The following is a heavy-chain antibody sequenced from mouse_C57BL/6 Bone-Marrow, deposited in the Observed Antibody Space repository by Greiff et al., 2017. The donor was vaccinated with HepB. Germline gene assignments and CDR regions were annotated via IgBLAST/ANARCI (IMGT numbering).Heavy chain of an antibody. J-gene: IGHJ1*03. CDR1: GYSITSGYY. Sequence: EVQLQESGPGLVKPSQSLSLTCSVTGYSITSGYYWNWIRQFPGNKLEWMGYISYDGSNNYNPSLKNRISITRDTSKNQFFLKLNSVTTEDTATYYCARGYGSSYGHWYVDVWGTGTTVTVSS. CDR2: ISYDGSN. CDR3: ARGYGSSYGHWYVDV. V-gene: IGHV3-6*01. D-gene: IGHD1-1*01.